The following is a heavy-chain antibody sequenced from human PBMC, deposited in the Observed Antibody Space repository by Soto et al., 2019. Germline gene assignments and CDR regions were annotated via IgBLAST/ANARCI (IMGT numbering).Heavy chain of an antibody. CDR2: IYYSGST. V-gene: IGHV4-30-4*01. Sequence: SETLSLTCTVSGGSISSGDYYWSWIRQPPGKGLEWIGYIYYSGSTYYNPSLKSRVTMSLDTSQNQFSLKLSSVTAADTAVYYCARGRTNYNPYWFAPGGQGTLVTVSS. J-gene: IGHJ5*02. D-gene: IGHD1-20*01. CDR3: ARGRTNYNPYWFAP. CDR1: GGSISSGDYY.